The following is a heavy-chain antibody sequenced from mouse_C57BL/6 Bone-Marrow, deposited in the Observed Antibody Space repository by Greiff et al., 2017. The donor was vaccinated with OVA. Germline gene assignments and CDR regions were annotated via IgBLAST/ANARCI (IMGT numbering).Heavy chain of an antibody. CDR3: ARRNYGSSYELDY. CDR1: GYTFTDYN. CDR2: INPNNGGT. Sequence: VQLKESGPELVKPGASVKMSCKASGYTFTDYNMHWVKQSHGKSLEWIGYINPNNGGTSYNQKFKGKATLTVNKSSSTAYMELRSLTSEDSAVYYCARRNYGSSYELDYWGQGTTLTVSS. J-gene: IGHJ2*01. V-gene: IGHV1-22*01. D-gene: IGHD1-1*01.